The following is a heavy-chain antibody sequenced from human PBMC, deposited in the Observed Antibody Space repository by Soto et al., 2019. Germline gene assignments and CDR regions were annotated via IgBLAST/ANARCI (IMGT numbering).Heavy chain of an antibody. V-gene: IGHV3-53*01. CDR3: ARAKRGGFDC. D-gene: IGHD3-16*01. CDR2: TYSGGNT. J-gene: IGHJ4*02. Sequence: EVQLVESGGGLIRPGGTLRLSCAASGFTVNGNYVSWVRQAPGKGLELVSFTYSGGNTDYADSVKGRFTTSTDTSKNTLYLQTNSLTAEDTAVYYCARAKRGGFDCWGQGTLVTVSS. CDR1: GFTVNGNY.